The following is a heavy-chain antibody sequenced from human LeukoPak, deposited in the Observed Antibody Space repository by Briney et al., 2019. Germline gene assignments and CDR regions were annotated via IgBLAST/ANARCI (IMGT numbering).Heavy chain of an antibody. V-gene: IGHV3-23*01. CDR3: AKFNLPYDSSGYSYYYYGMDV. D-gene: IGHD3-22*01. CDR1: GFTFSSYA. J-gene: IGHJ6*02. CDR2: ISGSGGST. Sequence: GGSLRLSCAASGFTFSSYAMSWVRQAPGKGLEWVSAISGSGGSTYYADSVKGRFTISRDNSKNTLYLQMNSLRAEDTAVYYCAKFNLPYDSSGYSYYYYGMDVWGQGTTVTVSS.